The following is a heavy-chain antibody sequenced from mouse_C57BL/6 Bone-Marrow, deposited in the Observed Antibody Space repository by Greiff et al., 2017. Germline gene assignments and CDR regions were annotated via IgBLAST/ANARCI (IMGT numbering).Heavy chain of an antibody. D-gene: IGHD2-4*01. Sequence: QVQLQQPGAELVMPGASVKLSCKASGYTFTSYWMHWVKQRPGQGLEWIGGIDPSDSYTNYNPKFKGKSTLTVDKSSSTAYMQLSSLTSADSAVYYCAPYDYDGGFAYWGQGTLVTVSA. CDR1: GYTFTSYW. J-gene: IGHJ3*01. CDR3: APYDYDGGFAY. V-gene: IGHV1-69*01. CDR2: IDPSDSYT.